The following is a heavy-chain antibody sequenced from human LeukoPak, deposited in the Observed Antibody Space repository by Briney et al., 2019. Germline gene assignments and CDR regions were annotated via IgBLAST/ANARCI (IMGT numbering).Heavy chain of an antibody. D-gene: IGHD3-22*01. CDR2: VYSGGNT. Sequence: GGSLRLSCAASGFTFSSNYMSWVRQAPGKGLEWVSVVYSGGNTYYSDSVKGRFTISRDNSKNTVYLQMNSLRVEDTAVYYCARVYFVGGYNYSPPDYWGQGTLVTVSS. V-gene: IGHV3-66*01. CDR1: GFTFSSNY. J-gene: IGHJ4*02. CDR3: ARVYFVGGYNYSPPDY.